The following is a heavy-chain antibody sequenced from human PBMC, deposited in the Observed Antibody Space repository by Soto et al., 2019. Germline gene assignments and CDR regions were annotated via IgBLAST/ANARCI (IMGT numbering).Heavy chain of an antibody. CDR1: GFTFGTYA. J-gene: IGHJ4*02. V-gene: IGHV3-23*01. CDR3: EKARSTTVINYYFDS. Sequence: GVLRLSCAASGFTFGTYAMSWVRQAPGKGLEWVSSMNAAGSTYYPDSVKGRFTISRDISTNTLYLQMDSLRADDTAVYYCEKARSTTVINYYFDSWSQGILVTVSS. CDR2: MNAAGST. D-gene: IGHD3-16*02.